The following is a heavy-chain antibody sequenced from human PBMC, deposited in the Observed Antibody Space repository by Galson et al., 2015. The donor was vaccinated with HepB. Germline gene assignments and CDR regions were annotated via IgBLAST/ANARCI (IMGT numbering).Heavy chain of an antibody. CDR2: TYYRSKWYN. CDR1: GDSASSNSAA. CDR3: ARDTQTLTADAFDI. D-gene: IGHD7-27*01. Sequence: CAISGDSASSNSAAWNWIRQSPSRGLEWLGRTYYRSKWYNDYAVSVKSRITINPDTSKNQFSLQLNSVTPEDTAVYYCARDTQTLTADAFDIWGQGTMVTVSS. V-gene: IGHV6-1*01. J-gene: IGHJ3*02.